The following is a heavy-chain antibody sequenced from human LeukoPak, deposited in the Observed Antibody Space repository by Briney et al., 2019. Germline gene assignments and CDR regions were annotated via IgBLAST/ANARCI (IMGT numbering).Heavy chain of an antibody. CDR3: ARDIREVGATHYFDY. CDR1: GFSITSYY. D-gene: IGHD1-26*01. Sequence: SETLSLTCTVPGFSITSYYWSSIRQPPGKGLEWIGLIHYSGSTTYNPSLKSRVTMSVDTSKNQFSLQLRSVTAADTALYYCARDIREVGATHYFDYWGQGTLVTVTS. V-gene: IGHV4-59*01. CDR2: IHYSGST. J-gene: IGHJ4*02.